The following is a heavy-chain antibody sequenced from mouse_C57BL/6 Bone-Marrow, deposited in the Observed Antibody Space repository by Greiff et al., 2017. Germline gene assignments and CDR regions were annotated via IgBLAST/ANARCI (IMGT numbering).Heavy chain of an antibody. J-gene: IGHJ4*01. CDR1: GFTFSSYA. V-gene: IGHV5-4*01. CDR3: ARGRQLRPLYYAMDY. Sequence: EVQRVESGGGLVKPGGSLKLSCAASGFTFSSYAMSWVRQTPETRLEWVATISDGGSYTYYPDNVKGRFTISRDNAKNNLYLQMSQRKSEDTAMYYCARGRQLRPLYYAMDYWGQGTSVTVSS. CDR2: ISDGGSYT. D-gene: IGHD3-2*02.